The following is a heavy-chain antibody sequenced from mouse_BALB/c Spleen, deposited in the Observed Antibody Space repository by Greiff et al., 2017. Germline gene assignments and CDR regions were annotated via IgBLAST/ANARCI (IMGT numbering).Heavy chain of an antibody. J-gene: IGHJ2*01. CDR1: GYTFTSYT. Sequence: VQLQESGAELARPGASVKMSCKASGYTFTSYTMHWVKQRPGQGLEWIGYINPSSGYTNYNQKFKDKATLTADKSSSTAYMQLSSLTSEDSAVYYCARATTATKRYYFDYWGQGTTLTVSS. V-gene: IGHV1-4*01. CDR3: ARATTATKRYYFDY. CDR2: INPSSGYT. D-gene: IGHD1-2*01.